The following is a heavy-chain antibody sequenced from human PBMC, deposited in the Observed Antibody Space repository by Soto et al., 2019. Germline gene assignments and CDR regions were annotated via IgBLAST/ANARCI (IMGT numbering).Heavy chain of an antibody. CDR2: IYWDDDK. V-gene: IGHV2-5*02. Sequence: QITLKESGPTLVKPTQTLTLTCTFSGFSLSTHGVGVGWVRQPAGKALEWLALIYWDDDKRYSASLNSRLTIXKYXSKNQVVLTMTNMDPVDTATYYCAHAMLYCTGGSCSTWFDSWGQGTLVTVSS. J-gene: IGHJ5*01. CDR1: GFSLSTHGVG. D-gene: IGHD2-15*01. CDR3: AHAMLYCTGGSCSTWFDS.